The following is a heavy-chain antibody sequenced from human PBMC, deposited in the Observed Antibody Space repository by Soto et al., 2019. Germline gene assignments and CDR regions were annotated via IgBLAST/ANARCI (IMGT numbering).Heavy chain of an antibody. CDR3: ARGGADSSSNYYYGMDV. CDR2: INPNSGGT. J-gene: IGHJ6*02. V-gene: IGHV1-2*04. CDR1: GYTFTGYY. Sequence: ASVKVSCKASGYTFTGYYMHWVRQAPGQGLEWMGWINPNSGGTNYAQKFQGWVTMTRDTSISTAYMELSRLRSDDTAVYYCARGGADSSSNYYYGMDVWGQGTTVTVS. D-gene: IGHD6-6*01.